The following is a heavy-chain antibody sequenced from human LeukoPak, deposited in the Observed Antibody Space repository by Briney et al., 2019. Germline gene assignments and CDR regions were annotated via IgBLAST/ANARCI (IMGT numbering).Heavy chain of an antibody. CDR2: IYWDDDK. V-gene: IGHV2-5*02. J-gene: IGHJ4*02. CDR1: GFSLSTSGVG. Sequence: SGPTLVKPTQTLTLTCTFSGFSLSTSGVGVGWIRQPPRKALEWLALIYWDDDKRYSPSLKGRLTITKDTSKNQVVLTMTNMGPVDTATYYCARHSGSLIDYWGQGTLVTVSS. D-gene: IGHD3-10*01. CDR3: ARHSGSLIDY.